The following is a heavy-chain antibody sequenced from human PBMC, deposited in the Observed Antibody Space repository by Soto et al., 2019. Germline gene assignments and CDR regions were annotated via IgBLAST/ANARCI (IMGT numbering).Heavy chain of an antibody. Sequence: ASGPTLVNPTQTLTLTCTFSGFSFTTSGVNVGWIRQPPGKALEWLALIFWNDDKRYSPSLKSRLTITKDTSKNQVVLTMTNMDPVDTATYYCARGYTYDFDYWGQGTLVTVSS. CDR3: ARGYTYDFDY. J-gene: IGHJ4*02. CDR1: GFSFTTSGVN. CDR2: IFWNDDK. D-gene: IGHD4-17*01. V-gene: IGHV2-5*01.